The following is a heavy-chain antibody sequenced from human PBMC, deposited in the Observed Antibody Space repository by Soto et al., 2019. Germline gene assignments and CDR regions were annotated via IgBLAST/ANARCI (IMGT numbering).Heavy chain of an antibody. Sequence: GGSLRLSCAASGFTVSSNYMSWVRQAPGKGLEWVSVIYSGGSTYYADSVKGRFTISRDNSKNTLYLQMNSLRAEDTAVYYCASSYDSSGYYYVRWGQGTLVTVSS. CDR3: ASSYDSSGYYYVR. CDR1: GFTVSSNY. V-gene: IGHV3-53*01. D-gene: IGHD3-22*01. CDR2: IYSGGST. J-gene: IGHJ4*02.